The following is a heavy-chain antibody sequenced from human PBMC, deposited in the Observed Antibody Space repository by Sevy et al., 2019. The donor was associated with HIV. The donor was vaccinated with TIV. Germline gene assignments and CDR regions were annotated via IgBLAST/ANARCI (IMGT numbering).Heavy chain of an antibody. J-gene: IGHJ4*02. D-gene: IGHD6-6*01. V-gene: IGHV3-21*01. CDR3: ARDVEYSSSKVDY. CDR1: EFTFSSYS. CDR2: ISSSSSYI. Sequence: GGSLRLSCAASEFTFSSYSMNWVRQAPGKGLEWVSSISSSSSYIYYADSVKGRFTISRDNAKNSLYLQMNSLRAEDTAVYYCARDVEYSSSKVDYWGQGTLVTVSS.